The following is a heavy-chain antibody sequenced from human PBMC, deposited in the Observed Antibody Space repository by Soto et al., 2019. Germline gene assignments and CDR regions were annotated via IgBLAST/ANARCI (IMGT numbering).Heavy chain of an antibody. V-gene: IGHV1-69*13. CDR3: ARDHRKSPVYYYGMDV. J-gene: IGHJ6*02. Sequence: SVKVSCKASGGTFSSYAISWVRQAPGQGLEWMGGIIPIFGTANYAQKFQGRVTITADESTSTAYMELSSLRSEDTAVYYCARDHRKSPVYYYGMDVWGQGTTVTVSS. CDR1: GGTFSSYA. CDR2: IIPIFGTA.